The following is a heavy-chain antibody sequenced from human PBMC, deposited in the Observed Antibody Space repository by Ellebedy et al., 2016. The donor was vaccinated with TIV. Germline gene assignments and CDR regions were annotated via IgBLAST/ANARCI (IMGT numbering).Heavy chain of an antibody. CDR2: IYYSGNT. CDR1: GGSISSSSYY. CDR3: ARQKRSDRVTLMSFDT. D-gene: IGHD3-16*01. J-gene: IGHJ4*02. Sequence: MPSETLSLTCTVSGGSISSSSYYWGWIRQPPGKGLEWIGNIYYSGNTYYNPSLKSRVTMSVDTSKSQLSLRLRSVTAADTAVYYCARQKRSDRVTLMSFDTWGRGTLVTVSS. V-gene: IGHV4-39*01.